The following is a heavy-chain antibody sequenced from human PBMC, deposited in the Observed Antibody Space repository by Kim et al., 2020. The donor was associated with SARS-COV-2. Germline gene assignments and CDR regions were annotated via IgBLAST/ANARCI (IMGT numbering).Heavy chain of an antibody. CDR3: ARALYYYGSGSYYRKYFDY. D-gene: IGHD3-10*01. J-gene: IGHJ4*02. V-gene: IGHV3-11*06. Sequence: GRFTISRDNAKNSLYLQMNSLGAEDTAVYYCARALYYYGSGSYYRKYFDYWGQGTLVTVSS.